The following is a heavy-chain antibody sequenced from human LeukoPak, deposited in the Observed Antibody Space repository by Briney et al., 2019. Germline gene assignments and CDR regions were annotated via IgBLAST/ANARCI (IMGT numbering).Heavy chain of an antibody. D-gene: IGHD6-13*01. V-gene: IGHV1-46*01. J-gene: IGHJ4*02. Sequence: VASVKVSCKASGYTFTSYYMHWVRQAPGQGLEWMGIINPSGGSTSYAQKFQGRVTMTRNTSISTAYMELSSLRSEDTAVYYCARVGSSIAAAGYYFDYWGQGTLVTVSS. CDR2: INPSGGST. CDR3: ARVGSSIAAAGYYFDY. CDR1: GYTFTSYY.